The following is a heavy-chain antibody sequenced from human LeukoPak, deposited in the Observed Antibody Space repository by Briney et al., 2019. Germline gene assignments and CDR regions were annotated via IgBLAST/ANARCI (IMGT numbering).Heavy chain of an antibody. V-gene: IGHV3-23*01. Sequence: PGGSLRLSCAASGFTFSSYAMSWVRQAPGKGLEWVSAISGSGGSTYYADSVKGRFTISRDNSKNTLYLQMNSLRAEGTAVYYCAKSFLHGSRYYDSSGFPDDAFDIWGQGTMVTVSS. CDR1: GFTFSSYA. CDR2: ISGSGGST. J-gene: IGHJ3*02. D-gene: IGHD3-22*01. CDR3: AKSFLHGSRYYDSSGFPDDAFDI.